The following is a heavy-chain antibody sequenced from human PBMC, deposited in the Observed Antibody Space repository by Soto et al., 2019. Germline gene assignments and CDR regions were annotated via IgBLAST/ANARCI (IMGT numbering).Heavy chain of an antibody. CDR3: ARVDSWQLKWFDP. Sequence: GESLKISCKCSGYSFTSYWIGLVRQMPGKGLEWMGIIYPGDSDTRYSPSFQGQVTISADKSISTAYLQWSSLKASDTAMYYCARVDSWQLKWFDPWGQGTLVTVSS. J-gene: IGHJ5*02. CDR2: IYPGDSDT. D-gene: IGHD3-22*01. V-gene: IGHV5-51*01. CDR1: GYSFTSYW.